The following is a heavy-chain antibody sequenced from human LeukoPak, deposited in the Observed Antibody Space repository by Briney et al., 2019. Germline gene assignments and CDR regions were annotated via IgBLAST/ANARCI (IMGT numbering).Heavy chain of an antibody. J-gene: IGHJ3*02. CDR1: GYTFTGYY. D-gene: IGHD6-19*01. CDR3: ARVPVALRGGIAVADAFDI. V-gene: IGHV1-2*04. CDR2: INPNSGGT. Sequence: ASVKVSCKASGYTFTGYYMHWVRQAPGQGLEWMGWINPNSGGTNYAQKFQGWVTMTRDTSISTAYMELSRLRSDDTAVYYCARVPVALRGGIAVADAFDIWGQGTMVTVSS.